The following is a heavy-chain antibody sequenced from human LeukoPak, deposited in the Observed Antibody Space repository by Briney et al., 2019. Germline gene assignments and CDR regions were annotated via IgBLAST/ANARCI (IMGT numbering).Heavy chain of an antibody. CDR1: GGSISSSSYY. D-gene: IGHD3-10*01. V-gene: IGHV4-39*01. CDR3: ATAGGYGSGSYSSDY. Sequence: SETLSLTCTVSGGSISGGSISSSSYYWGWIRQSPGKGLEWIGSFLYSGTTYYNPSLMSLVTISVDTSKNQLSLKLISVTAADTAVYYCATAGGYGSGSYSSDYWGQGTLVTVSS. J-gene: IGHJ4*02. CDR2: FLYSGTT.